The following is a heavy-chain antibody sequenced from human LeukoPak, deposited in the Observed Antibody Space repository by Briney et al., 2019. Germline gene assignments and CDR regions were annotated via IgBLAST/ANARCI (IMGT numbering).Heavy chain of an antibody. D-gene: IGHD1-26*01. V-gene: IGHV1-18*04. CDR2: ISTYNGNT. CDR1: GYTFSSYG. CDR3: ARDFTGGNYFNDY. Sequence: ASVKVSCKASGYTFSSYGISWVRQAPGLGLEWMGWISTYNGNTNYAQNLQGRVTMTTDTSTSTAYMELRSLRSGDTAVYYCARDFTGGNYFNDYWGQGTLDTVSS. J-gene: IGHJ4*02.